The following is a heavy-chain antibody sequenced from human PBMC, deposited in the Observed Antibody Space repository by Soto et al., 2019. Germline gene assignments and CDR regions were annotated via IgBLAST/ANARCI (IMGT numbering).Heavy chain of an antibody. CDR3: ARDMITFGGRGAFDI. CDR1: NGCSSSSNS. CDR2: IYHSGST. D-gene: IGHD3-16*01. V-gene: IGHV4-4*02. Sequence: CAVSNGCSSSSNSWRWISQPPGKGLEWIGEIYHSGSTNYNPSLKSRVTISVDKSKNQFSLKLSSVTAADTAVYYCARDMITFGGRGAFDIWGQGTMVTVSS. J-gene: IGHJ3*02.